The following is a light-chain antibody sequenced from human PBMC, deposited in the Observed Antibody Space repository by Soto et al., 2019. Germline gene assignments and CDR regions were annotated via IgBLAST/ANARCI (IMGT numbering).Light chain of an antibody. CDR2: DVS. V-gene: IGLV2-14*03. CDR1: SSDIGNYNY. Sequence: QSVLPQPASVSGSPVQSITISCTGTSSDIGNYNYVSWYQHHPGKAPKLIIYDVSNRPSGVSNRFSASKSGNTASLTISGLQAEVEADYYCSSYTSSATYVFGTGTRVTDL. J-gene: IGLJ1*01. CDR3: SSYTSSATYV.